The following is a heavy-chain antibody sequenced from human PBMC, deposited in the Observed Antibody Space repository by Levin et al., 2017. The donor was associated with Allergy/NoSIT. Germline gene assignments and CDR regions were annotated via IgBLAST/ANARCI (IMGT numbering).Heavy chain of an antibody. J-gene: IGHJ4*02. V-gene: IGHV3-30*18. CDR1: GFTFSSYG. Sequence: GESLKISCAASGFTFSSYGMHWVRQAPGKGLEWVAVISYDGSNKYYADSVKGRFTISRDNSKNTLYLQMNSLRAEDTAVYYCANHGEPLDYWGQGTLVTVSS. CDR2: ISYDGSNK. CDR3: ANHGEPLDY. D-gene: IGHD4-17*01.